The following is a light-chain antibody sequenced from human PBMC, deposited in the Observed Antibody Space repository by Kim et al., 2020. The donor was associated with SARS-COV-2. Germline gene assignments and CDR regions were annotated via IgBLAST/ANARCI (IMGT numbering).Light chain of an antibody. Sequence: QSVLTQPPSVSEAPGQGVTISCTGSSSNIGASSDVHWYQQLPGTAPKLLIYGNNNRPSGVPDRFSGSKSGASASLAITGLQAEDEAEYYCQSYDSCLSGSVFGTGTKVTVL. CDR1: SSNIGASSD. J-gene: IGLJ1*01. CDR3: QSYDSCLSGSV. CDR2: GNN. V-gene: IGLV1-40*01.